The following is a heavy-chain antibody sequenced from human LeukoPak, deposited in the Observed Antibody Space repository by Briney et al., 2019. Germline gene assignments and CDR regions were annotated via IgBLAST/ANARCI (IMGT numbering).Heavy chain of an antibody. Sequence: GGSLRLSCAASGFTLSSYSMNWVRQAPGKGLEWVSYISSSSSTLYYADSVKGRFTISRDNAKNSLYLQMNSLRAEDTAVYYCARVVGYCSGGSCYSGYWGQGTLVTVSS. CDR1: GFTLSSYS. CDR2: ISSSSSTL. J-gene: IGHJ4*02. CDR3: ARVVGYCSGGSCYSGY. V-gene: IGHV3-48*01. D-gene: IGHD2-15*01.